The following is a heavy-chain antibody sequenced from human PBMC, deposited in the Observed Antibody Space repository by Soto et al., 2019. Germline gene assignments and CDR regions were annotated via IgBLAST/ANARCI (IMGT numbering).Heavy chain of an antibody. CDR1: GGSISSYY. D-gene: IGHD3-9*01. CDR3: ARHVGDYDILTGYYRYYYYYYMDV. V-gene: IGHV4-59*08. Sequence: SETLSLTCTVSGGSISSYYWSWIRQPPGKGLEWNGYIYYSGSTNYNPSLKSRVTISVDTSKNQFSLKLSSVTAADTAVYYCARHVGDYDILTGYYRYYYYYYMDVWGKGTTVTVSS. J-gene: IGHJ6*03. CDR2: IYYSGST.